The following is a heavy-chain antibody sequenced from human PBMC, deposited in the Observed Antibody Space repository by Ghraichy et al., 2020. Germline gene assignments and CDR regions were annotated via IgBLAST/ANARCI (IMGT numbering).Heavy chain of an antibody. Sequence: GESLNISCAASGFTFSSYAMSWVRQAPGKGLEWVSDISSAGSNRYYADSVKGRFTIPRENSKNTVSLQMNHLRAEDTAIYYCAKDAVGPLRYWGQGTLVTVSS. CDR2: ISSAGSNR. CDR3: AKDAVGPLRY. J-gene: IGHJ4*02. V-gene: IGHV3-23*01. CDR1: GFTFSSYA.